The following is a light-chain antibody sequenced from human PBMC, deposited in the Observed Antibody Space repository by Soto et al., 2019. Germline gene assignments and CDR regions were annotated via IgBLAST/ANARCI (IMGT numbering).Light chain of an antibody. J-gene: IGKJ2*01. CDR1: QSVSSN. CDR2: GAS. CDR3: QQYNNCPMYT. V-gene: IGKV3-15*01. Sequence: EIVMTQSPATLSVSPGERATLSCRASQSVSSNLAWYQQKPGQAPRLLIYGASTRATGITARFSGSGSGTEFTLTISSLQSEDFSVYYCQQYNNCPMYTFGQGTKLEIK.